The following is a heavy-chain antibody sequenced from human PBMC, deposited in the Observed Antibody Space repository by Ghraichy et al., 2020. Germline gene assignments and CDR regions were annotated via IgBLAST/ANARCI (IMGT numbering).Heavy chain of an antibody. CDR2: ISEGDGIT. V-gene: IGHV3-23*01. CDR1: GFSFSSYA. J-gene: IGHJ4*02. Sequence: GGSLRLSCGASGFSFSSYAMTWARQAPGKGLEYVSSISEGDGITYYSDSVKGRFTISRDNSKNTLYLQLNSLRAEDTAVYYCAKGGLGSRPGLDYWGQGTLVTVSS. CDR3: AKGGLGSRPGLDY.